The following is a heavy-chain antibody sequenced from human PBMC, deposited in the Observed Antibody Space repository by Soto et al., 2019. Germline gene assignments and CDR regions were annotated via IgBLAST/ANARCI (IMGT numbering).Heavy chain of an antibody. CDR2: ISSDGDIT. J-gene: IGHJ5*02. Sequence: VGSLRLSCSASGFTFSEYSMHWVRQAPGKGLQYVSTISSDGDITYYADSVKGRFTISRDNSKNTLYLQMNSLRPEDTAVYYCVKVSTFYDILTGYYFTNFFDPWGQGTLVTVSS. CDR1: GFTFSEYS. V-gene: IGHV3-64D*06. CDR3: VKVSTFYDILTGYYFTNFFDP. D-gene: IGHD3-9*01.